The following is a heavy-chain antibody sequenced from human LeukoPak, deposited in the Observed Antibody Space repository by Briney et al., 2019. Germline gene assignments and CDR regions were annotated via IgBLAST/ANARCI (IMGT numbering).Heavy chain of an antibody. CDR3: APRVVVIPAPFDY. CDR2: IRYDGSNK. CDR1: GFTFSSYG. J-gene: IGHJ4*02. D-gene: IGHD2-21*01. V-gene: IGHV3-30*02. Sequence: GGSLRLSCAASGFTFSSYGMHWVRQAPGKGLEWVAFIRYDGSNKYYADSVKGRFTISRDNSKNTLYLQMNSLRVEDTAVYYGAPRVVVIPAPFDYWGQGTLVTVSS.